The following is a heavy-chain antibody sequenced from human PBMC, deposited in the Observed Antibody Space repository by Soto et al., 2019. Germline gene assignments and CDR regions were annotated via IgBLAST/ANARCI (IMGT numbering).Heavy chain of an antibody. V-gene: IGHV3-73*01. D-gene: IGHD3-22*01. CDR3: TSWDLYDSSGSAGY. Sequence: WGSLLLSCAPSVFTFSGSAMHWVRQASGKGLEWVGSIRSKANSYSTAYAASVKGRFTISRDDSKNTAHLQMNSLKTENTAVYYCTSWDLYDSSGSAGYWGQGTLVTVSS. CDR2: IRSKANSYST. CDR1: VFTFSGSA. J-gene: IGHJ4*02.